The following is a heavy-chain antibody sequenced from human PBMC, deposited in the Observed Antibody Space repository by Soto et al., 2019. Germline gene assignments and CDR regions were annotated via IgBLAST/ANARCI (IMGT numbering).Heavy chain of an antibody. CDR3: SGSLRFMMEREFGY. Sequence: ASVTLYWRASGCRFASYGLSWVRQAPGQGHEWIGWISAYNGNTKYAQKLEGRVTMTTDTATSTAYMELRRLGSDDKAVYYGSGSLRFMMEREFGYLGQGALVTVSS. CDR1: GCRFASYG. J-gene: IGHJ4*02. D-gene: IGHD3-3*01. V-gene: IGHV1-18*04. CDR2: ISAYNGNT.